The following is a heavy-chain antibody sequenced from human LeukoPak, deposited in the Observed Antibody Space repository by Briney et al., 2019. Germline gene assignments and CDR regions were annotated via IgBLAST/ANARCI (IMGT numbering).Heavy chain of an antibody. D-gene: IGHD6-19*01. V-gene: IGHV1-8*01. Sequence: GASVKVSCKASGYTFTTYDISWVRQATGQGFEWVGWMSPNTGNTGYAQKFQGRVTMTRNTSISTAHMELSSLTSEDTAVYYCGAVTITTNPDYWGQGTLVTVSS. CDR2: MSPNTGNT. CDR3: GAVTITTNPDY. J-gene: IGHJ4*02. CDR1: GYTFTTYD.